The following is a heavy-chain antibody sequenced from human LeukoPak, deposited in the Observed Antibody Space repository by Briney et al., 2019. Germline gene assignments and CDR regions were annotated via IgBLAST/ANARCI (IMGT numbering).Heavy chain of an antibody. CDR2: ISGTGGST. V-gene: IGHV3-23*01. Sequence: GGSLRLSCAASGFTFSNYGMSWVRQAPGKGLEWASAISGTGGSTYYADSVKGRFIISRDNSKNTLYLQMNSLRAEDTAVYYCAKPPDCSGGSCYYYGMDVWGQGTTVTVSS. D-gene: IGHD2-15*01. CDR1: GFTFSNYG. CDR3: AKPPDCSGGSCYYYGMDV. J-gene: IGHJ6*02.